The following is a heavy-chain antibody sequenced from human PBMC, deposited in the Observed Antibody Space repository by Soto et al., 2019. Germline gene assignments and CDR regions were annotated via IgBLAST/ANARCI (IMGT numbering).Heavy chain of an antibody. V-gene: IGHV3-11*06. CDR1: GFTFSDYY. D-gene: IGHD1-1*01. Sequence: PGGSLRLSCEGSGFTFSDYYMSWIRQAPGRGLEWISYSSNSGTFTRYSDSVKGRFSISRDNTKNFLYLQMNSLRAEDTAVYYCARSGDNYTVLDYWGQGTPVTVSS. J-gene: IGHJ4*02. CDR2: SSNSGTFT. CDR3: ARSGDNYTVLDY.